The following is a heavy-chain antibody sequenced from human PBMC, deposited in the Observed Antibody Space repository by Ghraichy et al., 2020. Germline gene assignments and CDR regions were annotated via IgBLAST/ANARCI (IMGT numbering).Heavy chain of an antibody. Sequence: SETLSLTCTVSGGSISSGSYYWSWIRQPAGKGLEWIGRIYTSGSTNYNPSLKSRVTISVDTSKNQFSLKLSSVTAADTAVYYCARDAYSSGWWGDWGQGTLVTVSS. CDR1: GGSISSGSYY. D-gene: IGHD6-19*01. V-gene: IGHV4-61*02. CDR2: IYTSGST. J-gene: IGHJ4*02. CDR3: ARDAYSSGWWGD.